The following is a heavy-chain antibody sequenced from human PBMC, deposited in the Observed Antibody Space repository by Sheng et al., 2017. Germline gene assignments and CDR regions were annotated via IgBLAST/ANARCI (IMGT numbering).Heavy chain of an antibody. CDR2: ISDDGGNK. Sequence: QVQLVESGGGVVQPGRSLRLSCAASGFSFTTYGMHWVRQAPGKGLEWVALISDDGGNKYYADSVKGRFTISRDNSKNTLFLQMSSLRGEDTALYYCAKQPSSAFDIWGQGTMVTVVF. J-gene: IGHJ3*02. CDR3: AKQPSSAFDI. V-gene: IGHV3-30*18. CDR1: GFSFTTYG.